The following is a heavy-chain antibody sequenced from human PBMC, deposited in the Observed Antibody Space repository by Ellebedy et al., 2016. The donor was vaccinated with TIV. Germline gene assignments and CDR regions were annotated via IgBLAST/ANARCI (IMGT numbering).Heavy chain of an antibody. V-gene: IGHV4-39*07. CDR2: IYYSGST. CDR3: ATDWGRAAVL. Sequence: SETLSLTXTVSGGSISSSSFYWGWIRQPPGKGLEWIGSIYYSGSTSYNPSLKSRVFISVDTSKNQFSLKLSSVTAADTAVYYCATDWGRAAVLWGQGTLVTVSS. D-gene: IGHD3-16*01. CDR1: GGSISSSSFY. J-gene: IGHJ4*02.